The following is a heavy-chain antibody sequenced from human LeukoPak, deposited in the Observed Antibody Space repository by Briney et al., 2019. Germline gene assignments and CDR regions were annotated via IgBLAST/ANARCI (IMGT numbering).Heavy chain of an antibody. CDR3: ANGDQGPADHPMKGYYYSLDV. CDR1: GFTFGTYG. V-gene: IGHV3-30*18. D-gene: IGHD2-2*01. Sequence: GGSLRLSCAGPGFTFGTYGMHWVRQAPGKGLEWAAVISYDGNSKYYSGSAKGRFTISRDNSKNTLYLQMNSLRPEDTAVYYCANGDQGPADHPMKGYYYSLDVWGQGTTVIVSS. CDR2: ISYDGNSK. J-gene: IGHJ6*02.